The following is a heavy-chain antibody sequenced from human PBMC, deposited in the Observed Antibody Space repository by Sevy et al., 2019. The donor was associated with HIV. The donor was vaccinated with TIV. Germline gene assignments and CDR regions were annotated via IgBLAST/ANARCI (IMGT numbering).Heavy chain of an antibody. D-gene: IGHD4-17*01. Sequence: GGSLRLSCAASGFTFSSYSMNWVRHAPGKGLEWVSSISSSSSYIYYADSVKGRFTISRDNAKNSLYLQMNSLRAEDTAVYYCARNYGDPPYFDYWGQGTLVTVSS. J-gene: IGHJ4*02. CDR3: ARNYGDPPYFDY. CDR2: ISSSSSYI. V-gene: IGHV3-21*01. CDR1: GFTFSSYS.